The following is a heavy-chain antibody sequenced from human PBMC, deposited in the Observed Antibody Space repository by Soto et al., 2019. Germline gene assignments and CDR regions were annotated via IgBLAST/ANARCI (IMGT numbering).Heavy chain of an antibody. CDR3: ASPQWLRTVTDAFDI. CDR2: ISGSGGST. CDR1: GFTFSSYA. Sequence: GECLRLSCAASGFTFSSYAMSWVRQAPGKGLEWVSAISGSGGSTYYADSVKGRFTISRDNSKNTLYLQMNSLRAEDTAVYYCASPQWLRTVTDAFDIWGQGTMVTVSS. D-gene: IGHD5-12*01. J-gene: IGHJ3*02. V-gene: IGHV3-23*01.